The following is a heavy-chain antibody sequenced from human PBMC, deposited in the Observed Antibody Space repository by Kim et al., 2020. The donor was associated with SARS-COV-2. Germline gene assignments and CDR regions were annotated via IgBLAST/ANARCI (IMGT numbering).Heavy chain of an antibody. CDR2: IKQDGSER. D-gene: IGHD2-2*01. CDR3: ASLYSTRYYYGMDV. CDR1: GFHFSSYG. V-gene: IGHV3-7*01. J-gene: IGHJ6*02. Sequence: GGSLRLSCAASGFHFSSYGMPWVRQVPGKGLEWVANIKQDGSERFYVHSVKGRFTISRDNAKNSLYLQMNSLRAEDTATYYCASLYSTRYYYGMDVWGQGTTVTVSS.